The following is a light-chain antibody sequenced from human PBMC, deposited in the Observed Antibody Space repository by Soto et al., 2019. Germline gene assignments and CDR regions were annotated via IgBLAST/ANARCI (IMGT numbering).Light chain of an antibody. J-gene: IGKJ4*01. CDR1: QGISSY. CDR2: AAS. V-gene: IGKV1-9*01. CDR3: QQLNSYPLT. Sequence: DIQLTQSPSFLSASVGDRVTITCRASQGISSYLAWYQQKPGKAPKFLIYAASTLQSGVPSRFSGSGSGKEFTLTISSLQPEDFATYYCQQLNSYPLTFGGGTKVEI.